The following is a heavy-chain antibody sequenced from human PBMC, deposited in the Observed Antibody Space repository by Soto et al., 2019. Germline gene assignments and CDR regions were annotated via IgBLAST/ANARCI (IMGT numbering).Heavy chain of an antibody. J-gene: IGHJ4*02. V-gene: IGHV3-23*01. CDR1: GFSFSTYG. CDR2: ISGSGDAT. Sequence: EVQLLESGGDLVQPGGSLRLSCAASGFSFSTYGMYWVRQSPGKWLDYVSSISGSGDATAYADSVKGRFTVSRDNSENTLYLQMNSLRAEYTAVYYCAKAMVWGVTAFDYWSLGTLVTVSS. D-gene: IGHD3-10*01. CDR3: AKAMVWGVTAFDY.